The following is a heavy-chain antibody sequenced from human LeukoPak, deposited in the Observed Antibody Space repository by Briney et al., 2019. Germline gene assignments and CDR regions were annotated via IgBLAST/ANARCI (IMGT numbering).Heavy chain of an antibody. CDR1: GFTFSSYA. CDR2: ISYDGSNK. D-gene: IGHD6-13*01. V-gene: IGHV3-30*14. J-gene: IGHJ4*02. CDR3: ARDGGAAAGY. Sequence: PGRSLRLSCAASGFTFSSYAMHWVRQAPGKGLEWVAVISYDGSNKYYADSVQGRFTMSRDNSKNTLYLQMNSLRAEDTAVYYCARDGGAAAGYWGQGTLVTVSS.